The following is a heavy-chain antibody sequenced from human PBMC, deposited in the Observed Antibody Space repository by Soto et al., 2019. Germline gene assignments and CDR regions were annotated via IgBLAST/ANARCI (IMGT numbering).Heavy chain of an antibody. CDR2: IYYSGST. CDR3: ARVPRGGETYGMDV. V-gene: IGHV4-59*01. J-gene: IGHJ6*02. Sequence: SETLSLTCTASGGSISSYYWSWIRQPPGKGLEWIGYIYYSGSTNYNPSLKSRVTISVDTSKNQFSLKLSSVTAADTAVYYCARVPRGGETYGMDVWGQGTTVTVSS. D-gene: IGHD3-16*01. CDR1: GGSISSYY.